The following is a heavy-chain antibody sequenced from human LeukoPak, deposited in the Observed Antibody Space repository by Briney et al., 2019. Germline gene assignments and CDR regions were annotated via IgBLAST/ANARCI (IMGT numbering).Heavy chain of an antibody. CDR3: AKGDYGDYEIYFDY. CDR2: IRYDGSNK. D-gene: IGHD4-17*01. J-gene: IGHJ4*02. V-gene: IGHV3-30*02. CDR1: GFTFSSYG. Sequence: GGSLRLSCAASGFTFSSYGMHWVRQAPGKGLEWVAFIRYDGSNKYYADSVKGRFTISRDNSKNTLYLQMNSLRAEDTAVYYCAKGDYGDYEIYFDYWGQGTLVTVPS.